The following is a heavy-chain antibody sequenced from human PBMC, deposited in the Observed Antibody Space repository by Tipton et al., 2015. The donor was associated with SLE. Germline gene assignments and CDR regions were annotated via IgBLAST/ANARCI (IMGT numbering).Heavy chain of an antibody. V-gene: IGHV3-21*01. CDR2: ISRSGTYI. CDR1: GFTFSNYN. J-gene: IGHJ5*02. CDR3: ARDMGFNWFDP. Sequence: SLRLSCAASGFTFSNYNMNWVRQAPGKGLEWVSSISRSGTYIYHADSVKGRFTISRDNAKNSLYLQMNSLRAEDTAVYYCARDMGFNWFDPWGQGTLVTVSS. D-gene: IGHD3-10*01.